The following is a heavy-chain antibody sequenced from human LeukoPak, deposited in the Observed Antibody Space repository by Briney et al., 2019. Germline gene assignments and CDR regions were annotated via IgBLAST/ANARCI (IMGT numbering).Heavy chain of an antibody. Sequence: SETLSLTCAVYGGSFSGYYWSWIRQPPGKGLEWIGEINHSGSTNYNPSLKSRVTISVDTSKNQFSLKLSSVTAADTAVYYCARAPDSSGYYPNWFDPWGQGTLVTVSS. CDR3: ARAPDSSGYYPNWFDP. J-gene: IGHJ5*02. CDR1: GGSFSGYY. V-gene: IGHV4-34*01. D-gene: IGHD3-22*01. CDR2: INHSGST.